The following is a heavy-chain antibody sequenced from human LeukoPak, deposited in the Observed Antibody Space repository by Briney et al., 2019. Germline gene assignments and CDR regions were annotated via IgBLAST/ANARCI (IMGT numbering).Heavy chain of an antibody. Sequence: ASVKVSCKASGYTFTSYDINWVRQATGQGLEWMGLMNPNIGNTGYAHKFHGRVTMTRNTSISTAYMELSSLRSEDTAVYYCARVGSGWTYYYYYYMDVWGKGTTVTVSS. CDR2: MNPNIGNT. D-gene: IGHD6-19*01. CDR3: ARVGSGWTYYYYYYMDV. CDR1: GYTFTSYD. V-gene: IGHV1-8*01. J-gene: IGHJ6*03.